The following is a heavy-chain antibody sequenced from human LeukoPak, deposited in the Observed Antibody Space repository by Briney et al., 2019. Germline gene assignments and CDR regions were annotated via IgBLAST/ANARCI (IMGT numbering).Heavy chain of an antibody. D-gene: IGHD2-15*01. CDR1: GGSISSGSLY. CDR3: ARESDLGYCSGGSCAPRNAPYYYYFDY. Sequence: PSETLSLTCTVSGGSISSGSLYWGWIRQPAGKGLVWIGSIYTSGSTYYNPALKCRVTILVDTSKNPFSLQLSYVTAADTAVYYCARESDLGYCSGGSCAPRNAPYYYYFDYWGQGTLVTVSS. V-gene: IGHV4-61*02. J-gene: IGHJ4*02. CDR2: IYTSGST.